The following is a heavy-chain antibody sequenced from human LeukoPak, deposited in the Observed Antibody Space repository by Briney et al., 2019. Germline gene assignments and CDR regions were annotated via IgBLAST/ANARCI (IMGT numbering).Heavy chain of an antibody. CDR1: GFTFSNAW. CDR2: IDSSGGYM. Sequence: GGSLRLSCAASGFTFSNAWMSWARQAPGKGLEWVSSIDSSGGYMFYADSVKGRFIISRGNAKDSLYLQMNSLRVEDTAVYYCLRGDRRDYWGQGTLVTVSS. J-gene: IGHJ4*02. CDR3: LRGDRRDY. V-gene: IGHV3-21*06.